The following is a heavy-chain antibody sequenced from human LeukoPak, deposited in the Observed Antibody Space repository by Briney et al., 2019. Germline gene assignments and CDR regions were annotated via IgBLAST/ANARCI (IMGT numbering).Heavy chain of an antibody. CDR3: ASTYDSSGYYSDYYYYYGMDV. Sequence: SETLSLTCTVSGGSISSGGYYWSWIRQPPGKGLEWIGYIYYSGSTNYNPSLKSRVTISVDTSKNQFSLKLSSVTAADTAVYYCASTYDSSGYYSDYYYYYGMDVWGQGTTVTVSS. CDR1: GGSISSGGYY. J-gene: IGHJ6*02. V-gene: IGHV4-61*08. CDR2: IYYSGST. D-gene: IGHD3-22*01.